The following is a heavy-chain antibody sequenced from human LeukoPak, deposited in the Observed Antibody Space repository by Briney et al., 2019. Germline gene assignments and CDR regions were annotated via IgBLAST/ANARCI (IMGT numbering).Heavy chain of an antibody. CDR3: ARDWPYYYYMDV. J-gene: IGHJ6*03. Sequence: GGSLRLSCAASGFTFSSYGMIWVRQAPGKGLEWISYISSSSNTIYYADSVKGRFTISRDNAKNSLYLQMNSLRAEDTAVYYCARDWPYYYYMDVWGKGTTVTVSS. V-gene: IGHV3-48*01. CDR1: GFTFSSYG. CDR2: ISSSSNTI.